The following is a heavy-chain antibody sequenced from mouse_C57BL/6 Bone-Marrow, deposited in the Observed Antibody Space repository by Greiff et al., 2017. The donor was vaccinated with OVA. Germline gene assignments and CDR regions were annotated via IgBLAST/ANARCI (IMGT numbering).Heavy chain of an antibody. D-gene: IGHD1-1*01. J-gene: IGHJ3*01. CDR3: ASHYYGSSYAAWFAY. Sequence: QVQLQQSGAELARPGASVKLSCKASGYTFTSYGISWVKQRTGQGLEWIGEIYPRSGNTYYNEKFKGKATLTADKSSSTAYMELRSLTSEDSAVYFCASHYYGSSYAAWFAYWGQGTLVTVSA. CDR2: IYPRSGNT. V-gene: IGHV1-81*01. CDR1: GYTFTSYG.